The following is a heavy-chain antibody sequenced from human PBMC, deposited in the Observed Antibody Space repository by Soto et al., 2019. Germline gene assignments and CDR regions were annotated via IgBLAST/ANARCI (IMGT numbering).Heavy chain of an antibody. V-gene: IGHV4-4*02. D-gene: IGHD6-13*01. CDR2: SYHTGTT. J-gene: IGHJ4*02. CDR3: AFPATADFDY. CDR1: GGSISSPNW. Sequence: VRLQESGPGLVKPSGTLSLTCAVSGGSISSPNWWNLVRQSPGRGLEWIGESYHTGTTNYSPSLTSPVNIAVDMSTNHLSLTLISVTASDTAVYYCAFPATADFDYWCKGSLVTVSS.